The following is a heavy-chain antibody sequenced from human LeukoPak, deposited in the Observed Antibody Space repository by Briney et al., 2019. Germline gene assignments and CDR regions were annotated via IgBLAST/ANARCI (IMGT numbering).Heavy chain of an antibody. D-gene: IGHD3-22*01. J-gene: IGHJ3*02. CDR1: GFTFSSYA. CDR3: AKDRSYYYDSSGHRGAFDI. V-gene: IGHV3-23*01. CDR2: ISGSGGST. Sequence: AGGSLRLSCAASGFTFSSYAMSWVRQAPGKGLEWVSAISGSGGSTYYADSVKGRFTISRDNSENTLYLQMNSLRAEDTAVYYCAKDRSYYYDSSGHRGAFDIWGQGTMVTASS.